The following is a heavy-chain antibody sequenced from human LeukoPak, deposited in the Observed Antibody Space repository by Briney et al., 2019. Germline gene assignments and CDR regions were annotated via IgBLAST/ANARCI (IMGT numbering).Heavy chain of an antibody. V-gene: IGHV4-59*01. CDR2: IYYSGST. Sequence: SETLSLTCTVSGGSISSYYWSWVRQPPGKGLEWIGYIYYSGSTNYNPSLKSRVTISIDTSKNQFSLKLNSVTAADTAVYYCARESSGWYGVDYWAQGTLVTVSS. D-gene: IGHD6-19*01. CDR3: ARESSGWYGVDY. CDR1: GGSISSYY. J-gene: IGHJ4*02.